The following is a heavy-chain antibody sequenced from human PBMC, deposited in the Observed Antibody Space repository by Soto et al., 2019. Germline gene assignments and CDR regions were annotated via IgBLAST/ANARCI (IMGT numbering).Heavy chain of an antibody. CDR1: GFTFNNYA. J-gene: IGHJ4*02. D-gene: IGHD3-16*01. CDR3: ARDWGRMIAGNFDN. CDR2: ISYDGSGK. Sequence: QVQMVESGGGVVQPGRSLRLSCAASGFTFNNYAMHWVRQAPGKGLEWVSVISYDGSGKDYAASVKGRFTIYRDNSQGTMCLQMNGLRTEDTAVYYCARDWGRMIAGNFDNWGQGTLVTVSS. V-gene: IGHV3-30-3*01.